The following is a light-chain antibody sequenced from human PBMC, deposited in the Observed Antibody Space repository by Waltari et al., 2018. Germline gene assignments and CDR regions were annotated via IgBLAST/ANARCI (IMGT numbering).Light chain of an antibody. CDR3: AAWDDSLNGWV. J-gene: IGLJ3*02. CDR2: SNN. CDR1: SSTIGSNN. Sequence: QSVLTQPPSASGTPGQRVTISCSGSSSTIGSNNVKWYQQVPGTATKVLIYSNNQRPSGVPDRLSGSKSGTSASLAISGLQSEDEADYYCAAWDDSLNGWVFGGGTKLTVL. V-gene: IGLV1-44*01.